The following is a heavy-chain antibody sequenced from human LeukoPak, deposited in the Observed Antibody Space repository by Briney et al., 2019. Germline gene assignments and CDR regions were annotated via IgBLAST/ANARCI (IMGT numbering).Heavy chain of an antibody. Sequence: SETLSLTCSVSGGSVSSYYWSWIRQSPGKGLEWIGYIHNSGRTNYNPSLKSRVTGFVDTSNNQVSLRLSSVTAADTAVYYCARHGTISSESYFDYWGQGALVTVSS. CDR2: IHNSGRT. CDR1: GGSVSSYY. J-gene: IGHJ4*02. CDR3: ARHGTISSESYFDY. V-gene: IGHV4-59*08. D-gene: IGHD1-14*01.